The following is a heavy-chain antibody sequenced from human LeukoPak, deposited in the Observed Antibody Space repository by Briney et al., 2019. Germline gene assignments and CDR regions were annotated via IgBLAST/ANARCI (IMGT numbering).Heavy chain of an antibody. J-gene: IGHJ6*03. D-gene: IGHD1-26*01. Sequence: ASVKVSCKASGYTFTSYDINWVRQATGQGLEWMGWMNPSSGNTGYAQKFQGRVTITRNTSISTAYMELSSLRSEDTAVYYCARVHVGAPDYYMDVWGKGTTVTVSS. CDR3: ARVHVGAPDYYMDV. CDR2: MNPSSGNT. CDR1: GYTFTSYD. V-gene: IGHV1-8*03.